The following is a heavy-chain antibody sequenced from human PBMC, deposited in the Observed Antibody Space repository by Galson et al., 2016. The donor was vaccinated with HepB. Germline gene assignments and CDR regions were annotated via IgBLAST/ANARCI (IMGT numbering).Heavy chain of an antibody. Sequence: ETLSLTCSVSGDSINTYYWSWIRQSPGKGLEWIGYIYYRGSTNYNPSLSSRVTISVDTSKNQFSLKLGSVTAADTAVYYCAGQWLVPFDLWGRGTLVTVSS. CDR2: IYYRGST. CDR3: AGQWLVPFDL. V-gene: IGHV4-59*01. J-gene: IGHJ2*01. D-gene: IGHD6-19*01. CDR1: GDSINTYY.